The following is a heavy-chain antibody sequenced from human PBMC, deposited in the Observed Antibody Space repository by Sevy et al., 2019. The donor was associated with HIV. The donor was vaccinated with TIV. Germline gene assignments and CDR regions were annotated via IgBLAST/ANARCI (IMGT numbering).Heavy chain of an antibody. Sequence: GGSLRLSCTASGFSFGDYAMNWVRQAPGKGLEWVAFLKNKARGGTLDHAASVKGRFTISRDDSKSIVYLQMNDLRTEDTGVYYCTGWKGAQSIFDYWGQGALFTVSS. V-gene: IGHV3-49*04. CDR2: LKNKARGGTL. D-gene: IGHD1-1*01. J-gene: IGHJ4*02. CDR1: GFSFGDYA. CDR3: TGWKGAQSIFDY.